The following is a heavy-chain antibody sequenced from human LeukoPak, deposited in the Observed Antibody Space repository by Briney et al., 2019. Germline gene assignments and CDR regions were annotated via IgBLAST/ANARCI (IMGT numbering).Heavy chain of an antibody. V-gene: IGHV1-18*01. CDR1: GYTFTSYG. Sequence: ASVKVSCKASGYTFTSYGISWVRQAPGQELEWMGWVSAYNGNTNYAQKLQGRVTITTDTSTSTAYMELRSLRSDDTAVYYCARTGGRNDAFDIWGQGTMVTVSS. CDR3: ARTGGRNDAFDI. J-gene: IGHJ3*02. D-gene: IGHD1-1*01. CDR2: VSAYNGNT.